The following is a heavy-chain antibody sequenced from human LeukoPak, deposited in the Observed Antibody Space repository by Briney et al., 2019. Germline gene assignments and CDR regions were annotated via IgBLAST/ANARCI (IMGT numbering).Heavy chain of an antibody. CDR3: ARDRDPGGYYDSSGYYYYYYGMDV. CDR1: GGTFSSYA. Sequence: SVKVSCKASGGTFSSYAISWVRQAPGQGLEWMGGIIPIFGTANYAQKFQGRVAITADESTSTAYMELSSLRSEDTAVYYCARDRDPGGYYDSSGYYYYYYGMDVWGQGTTVTVSS. V-gene: IGHV1-69*13. D-gene: IGHD3-22*01. CDR2: IIPIFGTA. J-gene: IGHJ6*02.